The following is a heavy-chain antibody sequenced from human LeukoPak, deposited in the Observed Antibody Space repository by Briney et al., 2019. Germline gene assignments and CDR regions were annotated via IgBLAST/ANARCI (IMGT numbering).Heavy chain of an antibody. D-gene: IGHD3-22*01. CDR1: GFPFTNAW. Sequence: GGSLRLSCAVSGFPFTNAWMGWVYQPARKGLEWVGCIQSKSDGGTIDYAAPVKGRFTMSRDDSKITLYLQMDSLKVEDTAVYYCSYYYYSSGVPDFDYWGQGTLVTVSS. V-gene: IGHV3-15*01. CDR3: SYYYYSSGVPDFDY. CDR2: IQSKSDGGTI. J-gene: IGHJ4*02.